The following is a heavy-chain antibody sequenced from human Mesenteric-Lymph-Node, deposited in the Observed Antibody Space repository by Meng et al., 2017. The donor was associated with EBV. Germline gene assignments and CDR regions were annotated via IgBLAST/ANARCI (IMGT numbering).Heavy chain of an antibody. CDR2: ISSSSSYM. D-gene: IGHD5/OR15-5a*01. CDR1: GFIFSSYN. J-gene: IGHJ4*02. CDR3: GRGASVLDY. Sequence: EVQLVESGGGLVKPGGSLRLSCAASGFIFSSYNMNWLRQAPGKGLEWVSSISSSSSYMYYVDSVKGRFTISRDNAKNSVYLQMNGLRVEDSAVYYCGRGASVLDYWGQGILVTVSS. V-gene: IGHV3-21*01.